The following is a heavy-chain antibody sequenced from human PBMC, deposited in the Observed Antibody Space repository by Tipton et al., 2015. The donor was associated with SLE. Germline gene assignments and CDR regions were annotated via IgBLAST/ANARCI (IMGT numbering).Heavy chain of an antibody. CDR1: GFTFDDYA. CDR2: ISWNSGSI. D-gene: IGHD3-3*01. V-gene: IGHV3-9*01. CDR3: ARGGIFGVFALDF. Sequence: SLRLSCAASGFTFDDYAMHWVRQAPGKGLEWVSSISWNSGSIVYADSVKGRFTISRDNAKNSLYLQMNSLRAEDTALYYCARGGIFGVFALDFWGQGTLVTVSS. J-gene: IGHJ4*02.